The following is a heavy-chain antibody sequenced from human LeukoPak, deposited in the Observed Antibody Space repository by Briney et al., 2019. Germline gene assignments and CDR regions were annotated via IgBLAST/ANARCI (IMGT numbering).Heavy chain of an antibody. Sequence: SSETLSLTCTVSGGSVRGDGYFWAWLRQPPGKGLEWIGSVFYTVGTYYNPSLKSRVTISVDTSRNQFSLHVNSVTAADTAVYLCARRIVLVAAGNDVLDSWGQGTLVTVSS. D-gene: IGHD2-15*01. CDR1: GGSVRGDGYF. CDR3: ARRIVLVAAGNDVLDS. CDR2: VFYTVGT. J-gene: IGHJ4*02. V-gene: IGHV4-39*01.